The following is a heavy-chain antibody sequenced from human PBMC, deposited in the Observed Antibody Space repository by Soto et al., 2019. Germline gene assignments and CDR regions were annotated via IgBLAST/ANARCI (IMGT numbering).Heavy chain of an antibody. V-gene: IGHV1-69*13. CDR2: IIPIFGTA. CDR3: ARGDTAMVYYYYYYGMDV. D-gene: IGHD5-18*01. Sequence: SVKVSCKASGGTFSSYVISWVRQAPGQGLEWMGGIIPIFGTANYAQKFQGRVTITADESTSTAYMELSSLRSEDTAVYYCARGDTAMVYYYYYYGMDVWGQGTTVTVSS. J-gene: IGHJ6*02. CDR1: GGTFSSYV.